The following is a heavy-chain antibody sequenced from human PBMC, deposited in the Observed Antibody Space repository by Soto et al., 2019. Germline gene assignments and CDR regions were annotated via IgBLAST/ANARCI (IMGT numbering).Heavy chain of an antibody. Sequence: GGSLRLSCAASGFTFSSYGMHWVRQAPGKGLEWVAVISYDGSNKYYADSVKGRFTISRDNSKNTLYLQMNSLRAEDTAVYYCAKVDYDSSGYYYGASFDYWGQGTLVTVSS. D-gene: IGHD3-22*01. J-gene: IGHJ4*02. CDR2: ISYDGSNK. V-gene: IGHV3-30*18. CDR3: AKVDYDSSGYYYGASFDY. CDR1: GFTFSSYG.